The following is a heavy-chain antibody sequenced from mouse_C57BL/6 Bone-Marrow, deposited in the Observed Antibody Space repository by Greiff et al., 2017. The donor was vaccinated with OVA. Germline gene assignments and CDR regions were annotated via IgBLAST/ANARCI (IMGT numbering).Heavy chain of an antibody. J-gene: IGHJ3*01. CDR3: AREDGNWFAY. Sequence: QVQLQQSGAELARPGASVKMSCKASGYTFTSYTMHWVKQRPGQGLEWIGYINPSSGYTTYNQKFKDKATLTADKSSNTAYMQLSSLTSEDSAVYYCAREDGNWFAYWGQGTLVTVSA. CDR1: GYTFTSYT. CDR2: INPSSGYT. D-gene: IGHD2-1*01. V-gene: IGHV1-4*01.